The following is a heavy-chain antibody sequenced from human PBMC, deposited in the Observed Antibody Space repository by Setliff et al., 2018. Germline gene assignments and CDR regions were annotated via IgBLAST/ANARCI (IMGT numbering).Heavy chain of an antibody. J-gene: IGHJ3*02. CDR2: IYSSGTT. Sequence: SETLSLTCTVSGGSISTSSHHWVWIRQSPGKGLEWIGTIYSSGTTYYNLSLKSRVTISLDTSKSQFSLNLGSVTAADTAVYYCPRRPRSRAAFDIWGQGTMVTVSS. CDR3: PRRPRSRAAFDI. D-gene: IGHD1-26*01. V-gene: IGHV4-39*01. CDR1: GGSISTSSHH.